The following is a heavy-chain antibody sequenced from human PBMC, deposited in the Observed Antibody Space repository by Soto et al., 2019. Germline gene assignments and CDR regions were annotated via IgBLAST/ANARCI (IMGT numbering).Heavy chain of an antibody. Sequence: SETLSVTCTVSGGSISSGDYYWSWIRQPPGKGLEWIGYIYYSGSTYYNPSLKSRVTISVDTSKNQFSLKLSSVTAADTAVYYCARRIVATIRDYYGMDVWGQRTKVTVSS. V-gene: IGHV4-30-4*08. J-gene: IGHJ6*02. D-gene: IGHD5-12*01. CDR1: GGSISSGDYY. CDR3: ARRIVATIRDYYGMDV. CDR2: IYYSGST.